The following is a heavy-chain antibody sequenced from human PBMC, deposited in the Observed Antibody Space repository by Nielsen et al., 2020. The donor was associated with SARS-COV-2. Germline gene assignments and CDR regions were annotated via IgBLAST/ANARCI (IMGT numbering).Heavy chain of an antibody. J-gene: IGHJ4*02. CDR2: IYYSGST. V-gene: IGHV4-30-4*01. D-gene: IGHD3-22*01. CDR1: GGSISSYY. Sequence: LRLSCTVSGGSISSYYWSWIRQPPGKGLEWIGYIYYSGSTYYNPSLKSRVTISVDTSKNQFSLKLSSVTAADTAVYYCARGSATDSSGYYYSPPYFDYWGQGTLVTVSS. CDR3: ARGSATDSSGYYYSPPYFDY.